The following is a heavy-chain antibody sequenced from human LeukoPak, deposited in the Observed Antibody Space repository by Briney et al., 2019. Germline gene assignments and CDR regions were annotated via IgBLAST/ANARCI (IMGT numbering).Heavy chain of an antibody. Sequence: SGTLSLTCAVSGGSISSSNWWSWVRQPPGKGLEWIGEIYHSASTNYNPSLKSRVTISVDKSKNQFSLKLSSVTAADTAVYYCARYSGYYGSGSRKTFDYWGQGTLVTVSS. CDR3: ARYSGYYGSGSRKTFDY. V-gene: IGHV4-4*02. D-gene: IGHD3-10*01. J-gene: IGHJ4*02. CDR2: IYHSAST. CDR1: GGSISSSNW.